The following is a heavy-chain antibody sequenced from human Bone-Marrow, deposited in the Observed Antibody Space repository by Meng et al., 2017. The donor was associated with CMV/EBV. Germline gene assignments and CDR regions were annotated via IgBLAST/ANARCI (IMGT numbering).Heavy chain of an antibody. J-gene: IGHJ4*02. CDR3: AHRIYRDGDY. Sequence: SGPTLVKPTQTLTLTCSFSGFSLDTSGVSVLWLRQPPGKALEWLALTFWNDDKRYSPSLESRLIITKGTSKNQLVLTMTNMDPVDTATYYCAHRIYRDGDYWGQGTLVTVSS. CDR1: GFSLDTSGVS. CDR2: TFWNDDK. V-gene: IGHV2-5*01. D-gene: IGHD5-24*01.